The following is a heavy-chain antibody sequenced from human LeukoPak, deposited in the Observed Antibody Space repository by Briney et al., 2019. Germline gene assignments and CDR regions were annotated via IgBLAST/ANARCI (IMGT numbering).Heavy chain of an antibody. Sequence: SETLSLTCTVSGDSMSSRNYYWAWIRQPPGKGLEWIGSFYYTGSAYYNPSLKSRVTISIDMSKNQFSLKLSAVTPADTAVYYCASPEGFTSKLDYWGQGNLVTVSS. J-gene: IGHJ4*02. CDR1: GDSMSSRNYY. CDR2: FYYTGSA. V-gene: IGHV4-39*01. D-gene: IGHD2-15*01. CDR3: ASPEGFTSKLDY.